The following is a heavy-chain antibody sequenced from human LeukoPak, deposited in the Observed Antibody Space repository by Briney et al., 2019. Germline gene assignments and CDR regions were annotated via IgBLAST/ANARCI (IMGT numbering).Heavy chain of an antibody. J-gene: IGHJ4*02. CDR1: GFTFSSYG. CDR3: AKDRVLVWFGETDC. V-gene: IGHV3-30*02. CDR2: IRYDGSNK. Sequence: GGSLRLSCAASGFTFSSYGMHWVRQAPGKGLEWVAFIRYDGSNKYYADSVKGRFTISRDNSKNTLYLQMNSLRAEDTAVYYCAKDRVLVWFGETDCWGQGTLVSVSS. D-gene: IGHD3-10*01.